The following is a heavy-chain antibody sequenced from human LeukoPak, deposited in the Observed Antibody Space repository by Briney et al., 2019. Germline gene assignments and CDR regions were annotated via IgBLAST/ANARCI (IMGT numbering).Heavy chain of an antibody. D-gene: IGHD1-26*01. J-gene: IGHJ3*02. CDR2: ITGSGGTT. CDR3: AGGSYSTSYAFDI. V-gene: IGHV3-23*01. CDR1: VFTFPSSA. Sequence: PGGSERLPYAACVFTFPSSALSGVRQAPARGLEWVSSITGSGGTTYYADSAKGRFTISRDNSKNTLYLQMNSLRADDTAVYYCAGGSYSTSYAFDIWGQGTTVTVSS.